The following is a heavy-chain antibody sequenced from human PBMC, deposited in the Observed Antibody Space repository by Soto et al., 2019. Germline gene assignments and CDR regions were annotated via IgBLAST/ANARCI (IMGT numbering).Heavy chain of an antibody. CDR1: GGTFSSYA. J-gene: IGHJ4*02. D-gene: IGHD1-26*01. CDR2: IIPIFGTA. CDR3: GRDRGWGLNLDY. Sequence: QVQLVQSGAEVKKPGSSVKVSCKASGGTFSSYAISWVRQAPGQGLEWMGGIIPIFGTANYAQKFQGRVTITADESRGKAYMERGSLRSEDTAVNYWGRDRGWGLNLDYWGRGTLVTASS. V-gene: IGHV1-69*01.